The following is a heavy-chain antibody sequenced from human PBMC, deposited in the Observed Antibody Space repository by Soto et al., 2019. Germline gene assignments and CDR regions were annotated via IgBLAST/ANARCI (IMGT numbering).Heavy chain of an antibody. V-gene: IGHV3-30*18. CDR2: ISHEGGTQ. Sequence: GGSLRLSCAASGFTFSDYGIDWIRQAPGKGLEWVAVISHEGGTQYYADSVRGRFTVSRDNSKNIPYLQMDSLRPEDTAVYFCAKEGSPKVSRWDDYWGQGTLVTVSS. D-gene: IGHD1-26*01. J-gene: IGHJ4*02. CDR1: GFTFSDYG. CDR3: AKEGSPKVSRWDDY.